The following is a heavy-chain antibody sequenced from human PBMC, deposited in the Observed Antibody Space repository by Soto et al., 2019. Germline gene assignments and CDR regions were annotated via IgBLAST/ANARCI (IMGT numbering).Heavy chain of an antibody. V-gene: IGHV4-31*03. J-gene: IGHJ4*02. Sequence: SETLSLTCTVSGGSISSGGYYWSWIRQHPGKGLEWIGYIYYSGSTYYNPSLKSRVTISVDTSKNRFSLKLSSVTAEDSAVYYCAKDRTVAARNFDYWGQGTQVTVSS. CDR2: IYYSGST. D-gene: IGHD6-6*01. CDR1: GGSISSGGYY. CDR3: AKDRTVAARNFDY.